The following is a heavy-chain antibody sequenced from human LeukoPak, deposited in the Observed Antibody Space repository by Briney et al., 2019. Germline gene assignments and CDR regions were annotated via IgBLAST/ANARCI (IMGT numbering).Heavy chain of an antibody. Sequence: GGSLRLSCAASGFTFSSYSMNWVRQAPGKGLEWVSYISSSSSTIYYADSVKGRFTISRDNSKNTLYLQMNSLRAEDTAVYYCAKDGYSSSWYYFDYWGQGTVVTVSS. CDR3: AKDGYSSSWYYFDY. CDR1: GFTFSSYS. CDR2: ISSSSSTI. D-gene: IGHD6-13*01. J-gene: IGHJ4*02. V-gene: IGHV3-48*01.